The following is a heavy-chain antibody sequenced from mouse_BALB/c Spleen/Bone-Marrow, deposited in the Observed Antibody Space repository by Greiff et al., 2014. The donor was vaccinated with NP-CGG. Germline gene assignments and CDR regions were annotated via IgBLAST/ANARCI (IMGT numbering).Heavy chain of an antibody. CDR2: INPSNGGT. CDR3: TRDGHNYYAVDY. D-gene: IGHD2-3*01. Sequence: QVQLQQSGTELVKPGVSVKLSCKASGYTFTTYYIYWVKQRAGQGLEWIGEINPSNGGTNFNEKYKSKATLTVDKSSSTSYMQLSSLTSEDSAVYYCTRDGHNYYAVDYWGQGTSVTVSS. V-gene: IGHV1-53*01. J-gene: IGHJ4*01. CDR1: GYTFTTYY.